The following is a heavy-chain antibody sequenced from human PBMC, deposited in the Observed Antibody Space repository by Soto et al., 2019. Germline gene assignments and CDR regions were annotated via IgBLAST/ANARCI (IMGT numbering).Heavy chain of an antibody. CDR1: GFTFSDYY. CDR2: SSSSDSTI. J-gene: IGHJ4*02. V-gene: IGHV3-11*01. Sequence: GGSRRLSCAASGFTFSDYYMSWIRQAPGKGLEWGSYSSSSDSTIYYADSVKGRFTILRDNAKNSLFLQLDGLRADHTALYYCARHVAAAGTVDYWGQGTLVTVSS. D-gene: IGHD6-13*01. CDR3: ARHVAAAGTVDY.